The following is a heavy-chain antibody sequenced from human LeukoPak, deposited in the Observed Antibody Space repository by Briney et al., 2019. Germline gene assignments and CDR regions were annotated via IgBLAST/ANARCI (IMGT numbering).Heavy chain of an antibody. CDR1: GFTFSSYS. D-gene: IGHD4-23*01. J-gene: IGHJ4*02. Sequence: GGSLRLSCAASGFTFSSYSMNWVRQAPGKGLEWVSYISSSSSTIYYADSVKGRFTISRDNAKNSLYLQMNSLRAEDTAVYYCAREAVVTDYWGQGTLVTVSS. V-gene: IGHV3-48*01. CDR3: AREAVVTDY. CDR2: ISSSSSTI.